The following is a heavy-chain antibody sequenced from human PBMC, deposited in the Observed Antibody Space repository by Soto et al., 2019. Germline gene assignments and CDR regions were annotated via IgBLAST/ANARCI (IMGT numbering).Heavy chain of an antibody. CDR1: GFTFRSYG. Sequence: QMQLVESGGGVVQPGRSLRLSCAASGFTFRSYGIHWVRQAPGTGLEWVALIWFDGSKKYYVDSVKGRFAVSRDNSKNTLYLQMISLRVEDTAVYYCARDRLVPYGYGMDVWGQGTTGTVSS. D-gene: IGHD2-2*01. CDR2: IWFDGSKK. V-gene: IGHV3-33*01. J-gene: IGHJ6*02. CDR3: ARDRLVPYGYGMDV.